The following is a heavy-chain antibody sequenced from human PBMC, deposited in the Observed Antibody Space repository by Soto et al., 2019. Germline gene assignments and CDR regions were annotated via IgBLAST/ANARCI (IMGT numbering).Heavy chain of an antibody. CDR3: ARRTGVDYYYYYMDV. CDR2: ISAYNGNT. D-gene: IGHD1-1*01. CDR1: GYTFTSYG. Sequence: ASVKVSCKASGYTFTSYGISWVRQAPGQGLEWMGWISAYNGNTNYAQKLQGRVTMTTDTSTSTAYMELRSLRSDDTAVYYCARRTGVDYYYYYMDVWGKGTTVTVPS. V-gene: IGHV1-18*01. J-gene: IGHJ6*03.